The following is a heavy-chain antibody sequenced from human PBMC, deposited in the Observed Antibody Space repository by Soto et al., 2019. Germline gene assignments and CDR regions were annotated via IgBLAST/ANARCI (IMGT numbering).Heavy chain of an antibody. Sequence: PSETLSLTCAVYGGSFSGYYWSWIRQPPGKGLEWIGEINHSGSTNYNPSLKSRVTLSVGTSKNQFSLKLSFVTAADTAVFYFAWWPRTRVQYYYYTDVWGKGTTVTVSS. CDR2: INHSGST. CDR1: GGSFSGYY. D-gene: IGHD5-12*01. CDR3: AWWPRTRVQYYYYTDV. V-gene: IGHV4-34*01. J-gene: IGHJ6*03.